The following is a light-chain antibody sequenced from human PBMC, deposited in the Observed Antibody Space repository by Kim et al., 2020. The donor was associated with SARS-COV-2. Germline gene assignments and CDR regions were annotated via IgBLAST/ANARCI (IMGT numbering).Light chain of an antibody. CDR2: GKN. CDR1: SLRSYY. CDR3: NSRDSNDNVV. J-gene: IGLJ2*01. V-gene: IGLV3-19*01. Sequence: AVGQTVRITCQGDSLRSYYATWYQQKPGQAPRVVIYGKNNRPSGIPDRFSGSSSGNTASLTITGTQAGDEADYYCNSRDSNDNVVFGGGTQLTVL.